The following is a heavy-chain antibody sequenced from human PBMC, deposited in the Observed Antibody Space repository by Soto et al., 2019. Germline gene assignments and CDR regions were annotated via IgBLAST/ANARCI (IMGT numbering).Heavy chain of an antibody. CDR3: ASYREQLVLYGMDV. D-gene: IGHD6-13*01. Sequence: QVQLVQSGAEVKKPGASVEVSCKASGYTFTSYVISWVRQAPGQGLEWMGWISAYNGNTNYAQKFQGRVTMTTDTSTSTAYMELRSLRSDDTAVYYCASYREQLVLYGMDVWGQGTTVTVSS. CDR2: ISAYNGNT. V-gene: IGHV1-18*01. CDR1: GYTFTSYV. J-gene: IGHJ6*02.